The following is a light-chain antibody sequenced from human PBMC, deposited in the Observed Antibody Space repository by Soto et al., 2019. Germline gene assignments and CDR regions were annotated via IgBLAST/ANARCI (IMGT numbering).Light chain of an antibody. CDR1: QSISNW. Sequence: DIQMTQSPSTLSASVGDRVTITCRASQSISNWLAWYQQKPGKAPKLLIYGASSLQSGVPSRFRGSGSGTDFTLTISSLQTEDFATFYCQQAYTFPRTFGQGTKVDIK. CDR3: QQAYTFPRT. J-gene: IGKJ1*01. CDR2: GAS. V-gene: IGKV1-12*01.